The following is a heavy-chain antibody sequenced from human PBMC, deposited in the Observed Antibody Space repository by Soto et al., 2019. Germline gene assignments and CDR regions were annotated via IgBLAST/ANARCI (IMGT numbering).Heavy chain of an antibody. CDR3: AKDSHTMIVVAPPAGFDI. J-gene: IGHJ3*02. CDR2: ISWDGGST. D-gene: IGHD3-22*01. V-gene: IGHV3-43*01. Sequence: GGSLRLSCAASGFTFDDYTMHWVRQAPGKGLEWVSLISWDGGSTYYADSVKGRFTISRDNSKNSLYLQMNSLRTEDTALYYCAKDSHTMIVVAPPAGFDIWGQGTMVTVSS. CDR1: GFTFDDYT.